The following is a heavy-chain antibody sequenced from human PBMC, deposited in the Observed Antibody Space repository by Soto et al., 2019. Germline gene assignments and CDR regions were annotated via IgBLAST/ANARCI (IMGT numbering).Heavy chain of an antibody. Sequence: GGSLRLSCAASGFTFDDYAMHWVRQAPGKGLEWVSGISWNSGSIGYADSVKGRFTISRDNAKNSLYLQMNSLRAEDTALYYCAKGGFGYDFWSGSRPFDPWGQGTLVTVSS. CDR2: ISWNSGSI. CDR1: GFTFDDYA. V-gene: IGHV3-9*01. J-gene: IGHJ5*02. D-gene: IGHD3-3*01. CDR3: AKGGFGYDFWSGSRPFDP.